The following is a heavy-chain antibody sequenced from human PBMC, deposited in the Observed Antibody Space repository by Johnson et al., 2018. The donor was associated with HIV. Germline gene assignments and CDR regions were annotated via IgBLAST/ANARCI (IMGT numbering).Heavy chain of an antibody. J-gene: IGHJ3*02. CDR3: ATIWPGNFAFDI. CDR1: GFTVSTNY. CDR2: IYTADNR. D-gene: IGHD2-2*02. V-gene: IGHV3-66*02. Sequence: VQLVESGGGVVQPGVSLRLSCAASGFTVSTNYMNWVRQAPGKGLEWVSVIYTADNRNYADSVKGRFSISRDNSKNTVYLQMHSLRPEDTAVYYCATIWPGNFAFDIWGQGTVVTVSS.